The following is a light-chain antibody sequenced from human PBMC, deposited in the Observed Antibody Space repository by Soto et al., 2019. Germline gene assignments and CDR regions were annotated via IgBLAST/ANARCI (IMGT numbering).Light chain of an antibody. J-gene: IGKJ5*01. CDR2: GAS. CDR3: KQYQERPPFT. V-gene: IGKV3-15*01. CDR1: QYVSNK. Sequence: IVVTQSPATLSVSPGETATLSCRASQYVSNKVAWYQQKPGQAPSLLILGASTRATGVPARFSGSGSGTQFTLSISSLHSEAFALYHCKQYQERPPFTFAQGTRLEIK.